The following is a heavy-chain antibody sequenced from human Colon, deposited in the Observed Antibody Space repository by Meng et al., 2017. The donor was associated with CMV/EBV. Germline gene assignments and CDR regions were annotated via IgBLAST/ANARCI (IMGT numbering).Heavy chain of an antibody. CDR2: IYPQDGGT. J-gene: IGHJ4*02. CDR1: GYTFTANH. Sequence: QVAQVPSGAEVKEPSASVKCSCKASGYTFTANHWHWVPQAPGQELEWMGWIYPQDGGTYFAQKFQDRVTLTRDTSITTAYMELSGLTSDDTAIYYCVRESWYFDFWGEGTLVTVSS. CDR3: VRESWYFDF. V-gene: IGHV1-2*02. D-gene: IGHD6-13*01.